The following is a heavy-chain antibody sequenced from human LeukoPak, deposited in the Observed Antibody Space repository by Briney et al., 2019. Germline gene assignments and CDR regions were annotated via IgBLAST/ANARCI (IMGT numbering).Heavy chain of an antibody. CDR1: GFTFSSYA. J-gene: IGHJ4*02. CDR3: ARDRFSSGYVDY. Sequence: PGGSLRLSCAASGFTFSSYAMSWVRQAPGKGLEWVSAISGSGGSTYYADSVKGRFTISRDNSKNTLYLQMNSLRAEDTAVYYCARDRFSSGYVDYWGQGTLVTVSS. V-gene: IGHV3-23*01. CDR2: ISGSGGST. D-gene: IGHD3-22*01.